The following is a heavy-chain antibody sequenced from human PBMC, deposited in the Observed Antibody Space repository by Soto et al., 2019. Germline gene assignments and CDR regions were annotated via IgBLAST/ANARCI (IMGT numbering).Heavy chain of an antibody. D-gene: IGHD2-2*01. CDR3: ARPHCSSTSCTPPADAFDI. CDR2: IYNSGST. J-gene: IGHJ3*02. Sequence: SETLSLTCTVSGGSISSSSYYWGWIRQPPGKGLEWIGSIYNSGSTYYNPSLKTQVTISVDTSKNQFSLRLSSLTAADTAVYYGARPHCSSTSCTPPADAFDIWGQGTMVTVSS. V-gene: IGHV4-39*01. CDR1: GGSISSSSYY.